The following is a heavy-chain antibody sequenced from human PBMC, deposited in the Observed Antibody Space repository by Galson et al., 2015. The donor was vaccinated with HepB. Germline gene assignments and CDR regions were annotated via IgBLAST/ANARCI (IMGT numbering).Heavy chain of an antibody. CDR3: AKDIGTDAFDI. V-gene: IGHV3-9*01. CDR1: GFTFDDYA. CDR2: ISWNSGSI. J-gene: IGHJ3*02. Sequence: SLRLSCAASGFTFDDYAMHWVRQAPGKGLEWVSGISWNSGSIGYADSVKGRFTISRDNAKNSLYLRMNSLRAEDTALYYCAKDIGTDAFDIWGQGTMVTVSS.